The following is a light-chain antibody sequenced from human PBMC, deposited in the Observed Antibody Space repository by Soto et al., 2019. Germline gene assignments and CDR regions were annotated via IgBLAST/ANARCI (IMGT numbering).Light chain of an antibody. CDR3: SSYTSSNTVV. J-gene: IGLJ3*02. CDR1: NSDVGGYNY. Sequence: QSALTQPASVSGSPGQSITISCTGTNSDVGGYNYVSWYQQHPGKAPKLMIYDVTNRPSGVSYRFSGSRSANTASLTISGLQAEDEADYYCSSYTSSNTVVFGGGTKLTV. CDR2: DVT. V-gene: IGLV2-14*01.